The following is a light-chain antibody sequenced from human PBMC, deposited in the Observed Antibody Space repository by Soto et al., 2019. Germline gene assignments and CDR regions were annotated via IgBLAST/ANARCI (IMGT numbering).Light chain of an antibody. CDR2: QDN. Sequence: LTQPASVSESPGKTVTISCTRSSGSIAHNYVQWYQQRPGSAPTTMIYQDNHRASGVADRFSGSIDSSSNSASLTISGLKTEDEADYYCQSFDSNDWVFGGGTKVTVL. V-gene: IGLV6-57*03. J-gene: IGLJ3*02. CDR1: SGSIAHNY. CDR3: QSFDSNDWV.